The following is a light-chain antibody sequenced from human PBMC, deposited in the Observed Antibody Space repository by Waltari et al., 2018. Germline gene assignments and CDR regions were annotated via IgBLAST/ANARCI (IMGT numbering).Light chain of an antibody. V-gene: IGKV3-20*01. J-gene: IGKJ1*01. Sequence: EIVLTQSPGTLSLSPGERATLSCRASQSVSSSYLAWYQQKPGQAPRLLIYGASSRATGIPDRFSGSGSGTDFTLTISRLEPEDFAVYYCQYYGGSPPMTFGQGTKVEIK. CDR3: QYYGGSPPMT. CDR1: QSVSSSY. CDR2: GAS.